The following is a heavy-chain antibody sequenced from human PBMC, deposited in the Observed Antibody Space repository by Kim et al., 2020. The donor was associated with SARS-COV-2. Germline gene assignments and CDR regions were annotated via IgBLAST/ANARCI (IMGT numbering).Heavy chain of an antibody. J-gene: IGHJ3*02. CDR2: IYSGGSST. D-gene: IGHD2-15*01. V-gene: IGHV3-23*03. Sequence: GGSLRLSCAASGFTFSSYAMSWVRQAPGKGLEWVSVIYSGGSSTYYADSVKGRFTISRDNSKNTLYLQMNSLRAEDTAVYYCANNLYCSGGSCYRNDDAFDIWGEGTMVTVSS. CDR3: ANNLYCSGGSCYRNDDAFDI. CDR1: GFTFSSYA.